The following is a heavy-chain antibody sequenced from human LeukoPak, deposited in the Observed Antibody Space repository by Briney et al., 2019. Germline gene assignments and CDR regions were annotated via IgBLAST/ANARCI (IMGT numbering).Heavy chain of an antibody. D-gene: IGHD6-6*01. J-gene: IGHJ6*02. CDR2: IIPIFGTA. CDR3: ARDWAQMDSSSVYHYNYGMDV. V-gene: IGHV1-69*05. Sequence: SVKVSCKASGGTFSSYAISWVRQAPGQGLEWMGGIIPIFGTANYAQKFQGRVTITTDESTSTAYMELSSLRSEDTAVYYCARDWAQMDSSSVYHYNYGMDVWGQGTTVTVSS. CDR1: GGTFSSYA.